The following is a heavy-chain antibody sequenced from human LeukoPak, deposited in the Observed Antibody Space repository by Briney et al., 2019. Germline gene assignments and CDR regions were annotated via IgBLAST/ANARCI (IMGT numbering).Heavy chain of an antibody. V-gene: IGHV1-69*01. J-gene: IGHJ4*02. D-gene: IGHD2-2*01. CDR3: ARGSHILVVPAAPSAYFDY. Sequence: ASVKVSCKASGGTFSSYAISWVRQAPGQGLEWMGGIIPIFGTANYAQKFQGRVTITADESTSTAYMELSSLRSEDTAVYYCARGSHILVVPAAPSAYFDYWGQGTMVTVSS. CDR2: IIPIFGTA. CDR1: GGTFSSYA.